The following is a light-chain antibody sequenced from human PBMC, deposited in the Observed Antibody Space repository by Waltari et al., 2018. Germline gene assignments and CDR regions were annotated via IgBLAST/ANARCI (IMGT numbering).Light chain of an antibody. Sequence: QSVLTQPPSVSGAPGQRVTISCTGSNSNIGAGYDGHWPQQFPGTAPKLLILGYKNRPSLGPDRFSGSKPVTSASLAITGLQAEYEADYYGQSYDISLSAWVFGGGTKLAVL. V-gene: IGLV1-40*01. CDR2: GYK. CDR3: QSYDISLSAWV. J-gene: IGLJ3*02. CDR1: NSNIGAGYD.